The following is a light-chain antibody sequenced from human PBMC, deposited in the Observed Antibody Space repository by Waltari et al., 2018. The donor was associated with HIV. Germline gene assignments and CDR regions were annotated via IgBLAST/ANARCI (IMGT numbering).Light chain of an antibody. V-gene: IGLV1-44*01. Sequence: QSVLTQPTSASGTPGQKLTISCSGNISNIGSNSVNRYQQFSGAAPKLLIFSNNQHPSGVPARFSGSKSGSAASLAISGLHSDDEAIYHCATWDDTLSGPVFGGGTKLTVL. CDR1: ISNIGSNS. CDR3: ATWDDTLSGPV. CDR2: SNN. J-gene: IGLJ3*02.